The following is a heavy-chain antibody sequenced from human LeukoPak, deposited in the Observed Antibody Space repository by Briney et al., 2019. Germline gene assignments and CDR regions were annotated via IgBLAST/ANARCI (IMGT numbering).Heavy chain of an antibody. J-gene: IGHJ4*02. CDR2: IKAKAHGGTI. CDR3: AKVGITRTHDY. Sequence: GGSLRLSCAASGFTFINAWMAWVRQAPGKGLEWVGRIKAKAHGGTIEYAAPVKGRFTISRDNSKNTLYLQMNSLRAEDTAIYYCAKVGITRTHDYWGQGTLVTVSS. V-gene: IGHV3-15*01. CDR1: GFTFINAW. D-gene: IGHD1-14*01.